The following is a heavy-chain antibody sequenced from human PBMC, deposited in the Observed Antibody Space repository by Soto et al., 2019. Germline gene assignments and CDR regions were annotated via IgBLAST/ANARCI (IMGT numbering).Heavy chain of an antibody. J-gene: IGHJ4*02. Sequence: ASVKVSCKASGYTFSSSPLHWVRQAPGQRPEWMGWINTANDDTKYSQKFQDRVTLTRDTSASTAYMEVSSLTPEDTAVYYCARDEGVASGNWGQGTLVSVSS. V-gene: IGHV1-3*04. CDR2: INTANDDT. D-gene: IGHD1-26*01. CDR3: ARDEGVASGN. CDR1: GYTFSSSP.